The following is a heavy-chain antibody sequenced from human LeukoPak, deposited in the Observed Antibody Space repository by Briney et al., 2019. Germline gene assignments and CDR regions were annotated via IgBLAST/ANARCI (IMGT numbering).Heavy chain of an antibody. CDR3: ASLWFGELWGNWFDP. CDR1: GFTFSSYE. Sequence: GGSLRLSCAASGFTFSSYEMNWVRQAPGKGLEWVSYISSSGSTIYYADSVEGRFTISRDNAKNSLYLQMNSPRAEDTAVYYCASLWFGELWGNWFDPWGQGTLVTVSS. D-gene: IGHD3-10*01. J-gene: IGHJ5*02. V-gene: IGHV3-48*03. CDR2: ISSSGSTI.